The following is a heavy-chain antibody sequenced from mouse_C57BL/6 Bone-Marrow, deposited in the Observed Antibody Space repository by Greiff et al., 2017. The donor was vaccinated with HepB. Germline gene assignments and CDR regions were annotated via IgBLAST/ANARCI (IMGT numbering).Heavy chain of an antibody. Sequence: EVQGVESGGGLVQPGGSLKLSCAASGFTFSDYYMYWVRQTPEKRLEWVAYISNGGGSTYYPDTVKGRFTISRDNAKNTLYLQMSRLKSEDTAMYYCARQIPHITTVGDWGQGTLVTVSA. D-gene: IGHD1-1*01. CDR1: GFTFSDYY. V-gene: IGHV5-12*01. CDR3: ARQIPHITTVGD. CDR2: ISNGGGST. J-gene: IGHJ3*01.